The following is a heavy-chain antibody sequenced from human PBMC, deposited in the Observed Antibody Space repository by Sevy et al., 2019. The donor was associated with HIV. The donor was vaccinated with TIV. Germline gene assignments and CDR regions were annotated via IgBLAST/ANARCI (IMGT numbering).Heavy chain of an antibody. V-gene: IGHV3-72*01. CDR3: ARVMRRILWWSLDS. D-gene: IGHD2-21*01. J-gene: IGHJ4*02. CDR1: GFTFSDYY. Sequence: GGSLRLSCAASGFTFSDYYMHWVRQAPGKGREWVGRIGNKANSYTTESAASVKGRFTISRDDSKNSLYLQMHSLKTDDTAVYYCARVMRRILWWSLDSWGQGTLVTVSS. CDR2: IGNKANSYTT.